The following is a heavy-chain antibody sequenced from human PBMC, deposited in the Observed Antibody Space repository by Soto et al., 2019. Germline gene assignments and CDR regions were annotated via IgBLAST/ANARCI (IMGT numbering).Heavy chain of an antibody. J-gene: IGHJ4*02. CDR2: INNGGGT. Sequence: GXSVKLSCKASQYSFTNFYLHWVRQAPGQRPEWMGWINNGGGTIYAQKFQGRLTMTRDTSITTAYMELSRLSSDDTAFYYCATSSDWSPLLDYWGQGTLVTVSS. D-gene: IGHD6-19*01. V-gene: IGHV1-2*02. CDR1: QYSFTNFY. CDR3: ATSSDWSPLLDY.